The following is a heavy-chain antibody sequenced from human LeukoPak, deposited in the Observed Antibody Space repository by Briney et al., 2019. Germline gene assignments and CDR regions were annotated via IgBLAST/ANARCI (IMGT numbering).Heavy chain of an antibody. D-gene: IGHD3-22*01. CDR2: NRDKSKSYTT. V-gene: IGHV3-72*01. Sequence: GGSLRLSCVASGFTVSDHYIDWVRQAPGKGLEWVGRNRDKSKSYTTDYAASVRGRFTISRDDSKNSLYLQMYSLKAEDTAVYFCTRPSYYDSRGYSTNGFDIWGQGTMVTVSS. J-gene: IGHJ3*02. CDR1: GFTVSDHY. CDR3: TRPSYYDSRGYSTNGFDI.